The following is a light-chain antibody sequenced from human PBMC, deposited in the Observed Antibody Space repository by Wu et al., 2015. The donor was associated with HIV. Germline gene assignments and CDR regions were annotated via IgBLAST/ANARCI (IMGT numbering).Light chain of an antibody. CDR3: QQYGDSPT. CDR2: GAS. J-gene: IGKJ1*01. Sequence: EIVMTQSPATLSVSPGERATLSCRASQSVSSNLAWYQQKPGQAPRLLIYGASTRATGIPDRFSGSGSGTDFTLTISRLEPEDFAVYYCQQYGDSPTFGQGTKV. CDR1: QSVSSN. V-gene: IGKV3-20*01.